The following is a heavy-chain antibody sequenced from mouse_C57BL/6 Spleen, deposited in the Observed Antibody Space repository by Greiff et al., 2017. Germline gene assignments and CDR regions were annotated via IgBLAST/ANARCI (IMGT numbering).Heavy chain of an antibody. CDR1: GYTFTSYW. Sequence: QVQLQQPGAELVMPGASVKLSCKASGYTFTSYWMHWVKQRPGQGLEWIGEIDPSDSYTNYNQKFKGKSTLTVYKSSSTAYMQLSSLTSEDSAVYYCARRQLRLQGTYAMDYWAQGTSVTVSS. CDR2: IDPSDSYT. V-gene: IGHV1-69*01. J-gene: IGHJ4*01. D-gene: IGHD3-2*02. CDR3: ARRQLRLQGTYAMDY.